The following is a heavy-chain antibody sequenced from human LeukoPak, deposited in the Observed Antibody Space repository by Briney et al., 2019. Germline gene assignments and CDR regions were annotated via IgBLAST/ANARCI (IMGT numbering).Heavy chain of an antibody. Sequence: SETLSLTCTVSGGSISSSSYYWGWIRQPPGKGLESIGEINHSGSTNYNPSLKSRVTISVNTSKNQFSRKLSSVTAADTAVYYCARAPLRITMVRGVINKVDYWGQGTLVTVSS. D-gene: IGHD3-10*01. CDR2: INHSGST. CDR1: GGSISSSSYY. V-gene: IGHV4-39*07. CDR3: ARAPLRITMVRGVINKVDY. J-gene: IGHJ4*02.